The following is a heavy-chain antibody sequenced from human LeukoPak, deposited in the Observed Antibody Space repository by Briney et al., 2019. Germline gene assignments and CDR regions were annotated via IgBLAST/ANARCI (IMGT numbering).Heavy chain of an antibody. J-gene: IGHJ5*02. Sequence: GESLKISCKGSGYSFTSYWIGWVRQMPGKGLEWMGIIYPGDSDTRYSPSFQGQFTISADKSISTAYLQWSSLKASDTAMYYCARSDFWSGYYYRWFDPWGQGTLVTVSS. CDR3: ARSDFWSGYYYRWFDP. CDR2: IYPGDSDT. CDR1: GYSFTSYW. D-gene: IGHD3-3*01. V-gene: IGHV5-51*01.